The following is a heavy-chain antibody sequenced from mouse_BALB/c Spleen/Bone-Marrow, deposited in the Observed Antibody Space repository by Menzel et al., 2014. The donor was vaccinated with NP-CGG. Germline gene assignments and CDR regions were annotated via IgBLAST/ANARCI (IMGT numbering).Heavy chain of an antibody. CDR1: NYSFTEYF. D-gene: IGHD2-4*01. CDR3: GRVDLSTIIITY. CDR2: INPYNGDT. V-gene: IGHV1-37*01. J-gene: IGHJ3*01. Sequence: EVNVVESGPELVKPGASVKISCKAPNYSFTEYFMNWVKQSHGRSLEWIGRINPYNGDTFYNQKFKDKASLTVDRSSSTAHMELLSLTSDDSAVYYCGRVDLSTIIITYWGQGTLVTVSA.